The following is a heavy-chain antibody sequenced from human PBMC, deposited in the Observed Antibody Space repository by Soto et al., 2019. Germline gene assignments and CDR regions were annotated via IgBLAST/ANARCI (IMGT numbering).Heavy chain of an antibody. Sequence: EVQLVESGGVVVQPGGSLRLSCAASGFTFDDYTMHWVRQAPGKGLEWVSLISWDGGSTYYADSVKGRFTISRDNSKNSLYLQMNSLRTEDTALYYCANDIEGVATVTTWAFDYWGQGTLVTVSS. V-gene: IGHV3-43*01. CDR1: GFTFDDYT. J-gene: IGHJ4*02. CDR3: ANDIEGVATVTTWAFDY. D-gene: IGHD4-4*01. CDR2: ISWDGGST.